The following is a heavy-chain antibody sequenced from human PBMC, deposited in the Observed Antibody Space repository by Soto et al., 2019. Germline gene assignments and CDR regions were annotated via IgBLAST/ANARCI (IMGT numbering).Heavy chain of an antibody. D-gene: IGHD2-21*01. CDR1: GFTFSGSV. J-gene: IGHJ4*02. Sequence: GGSLRLSCAASGFTFSGSVIHWVLQASGKGLEWVGRIRSKADSYATAYAASVEGRFTISRDDSKNTAYLQMNSLKTVDTAVYYCTCGLRVPHNYRGQRTVVIVSS. CDR3: TCGLRVPHNY. V-gene: IGHV3-73*01. CDR2: IRSKADSYAT.